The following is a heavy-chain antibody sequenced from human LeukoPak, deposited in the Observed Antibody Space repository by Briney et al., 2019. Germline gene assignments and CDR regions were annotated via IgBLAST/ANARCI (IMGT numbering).Heavy chain of an antibody. CDR2: ISFDGTHD. J-gene: IGHJ3*02. Sequence: GGSLRLSCAASGFTFSSYGMSWVRQAPGKGLEGVAVISFDGTHDFYADSVKGRFTISSDNSKNTLYLQMNSLRADDTAVYYCARARATVTRISSFDIWGQGTMVTVSS. CDR3: ARARATVTRISSFDI. CDR1: GFTFSSYG. V-gene: IGHV3-30*03. D-gene: IGHD4-17*01.